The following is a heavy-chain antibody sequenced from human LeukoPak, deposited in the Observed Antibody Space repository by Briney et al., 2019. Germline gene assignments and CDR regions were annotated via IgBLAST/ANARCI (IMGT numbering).Heavy chain of an antibody. V-gene: IGHV4-39*01. CDR3: ATPYYYYYGMDV. CDR1: GGSISSSSYY. CDR2: IYYSGST. J-gene: IGHJ6*02. Sequence: SETLSLTCTVSGGSISSSSYYWGWIRQPPGTGLEWIGSIYYSGSTYYNPSLKSRVTISVDTSKNQFSLKLSSVTAADTAVYYCATPYYYYYGMDVWGQGTTVTVSS.